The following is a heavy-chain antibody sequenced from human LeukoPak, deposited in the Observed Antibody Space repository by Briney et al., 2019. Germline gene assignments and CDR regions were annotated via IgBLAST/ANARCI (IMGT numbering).Heavy chain of an antibody. J-gene: IGHJ4*02. Sequence: GGSLRVSCAASGFTFSNYYMTWVRQAPGKGLEWVSSISTSGTYTHYADSVKGRFTISRDNAENSLYLRMNSLRAEDTAVYYCARENNRQFDYWGQGTLVTVSP. D-gene: IGHD1/OR15-1a*01. CDR3: ARENNRQFDY. CDR1: GFTFSNYY. V-gene: IGHV3-21*01. CDR2: ISTSGTYT.